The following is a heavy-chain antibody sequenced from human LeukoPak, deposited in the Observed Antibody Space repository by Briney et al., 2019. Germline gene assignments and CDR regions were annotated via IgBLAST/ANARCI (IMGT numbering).Heavy chain of an antibody. CDR3: ARGVGWELHLDY. D-gene: IGHD1-26*01. CDR2: INPNSGGT. J-gene: IGHJ4*02. V-gene: IGHV1-2*02. Sequence: ASVKVSCKASGYTFTGYYMHWVRQAPGQGLEWMGWINPNSGGTNYAQKLQGRVTMTTDTSTSTAYMGLRSLRSDDTAVYYCARGVGWELHLDYWGQGTLVTVSS. CDR1: GYTFTGYY.